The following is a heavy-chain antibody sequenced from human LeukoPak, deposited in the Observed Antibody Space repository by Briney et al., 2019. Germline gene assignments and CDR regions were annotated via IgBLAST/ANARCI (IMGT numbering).Heavy chain of an antibody. CDR1: GFSFSDCG. J-gene: IGHJ4*02. CDR3: VREGLGGTPYRGNFDY. D-gene: IGHD1-1*01. CDR2: IWKDGGDK. V-gene: IGHV3-33*01. Sequence: PGGSLRLSCAASGFSFSDCGMHWVRQAPVKGLEWVALIWKDGGDKYYSDSVKGRFTISRDNSKNTLDLQMNSLSAEDTAIYYCVREGLGGTPYRGNFDYWGQGTLVTVSS.